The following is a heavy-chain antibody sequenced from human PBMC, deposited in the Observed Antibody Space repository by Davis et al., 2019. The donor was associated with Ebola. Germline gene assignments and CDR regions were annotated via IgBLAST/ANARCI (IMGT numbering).Heavy chain of an antibody. Sequence: SLKISCAASGFTFDDYAMHWVRQAPGKGLEWASGINWNSGNTGYADSVKGRFTISRDNAKNSLYLQMNSLRAEDTAFYYCAKDRGYNYYDSSGFDYWGQGTLVTVSS. CDR2: INWNSGNT. J-gene: IGHJ4*02. CDR1: GFTFDDYA. CDR3: AKDRGYNYYDSSGFDY. D-gene: IGHD3-22*01. V-gene: IGHV3-9*01.